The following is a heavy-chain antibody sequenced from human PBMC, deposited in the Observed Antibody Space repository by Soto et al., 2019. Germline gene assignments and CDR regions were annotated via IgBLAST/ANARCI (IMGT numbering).Heavy chain of an antibody. V-gene: IGHV3-30*18. CDR3: AKDHYDFWSGYSPDYGMDV. CDR1: GFTFSSYG. CDR2: ISYDGSNK. J-gene: IGHJ6*02. D-gene: IGHD3-3*01. Sequence: QVQLVESGGGVVQPGRSLRLSCAASGFTFSSYGMHWVRQAPGKGLEWVAVISYDGSNKYYADSVKGRFTISRDNSKNTLYLQMNSLRAEDTAVYYCAKDHYDFWSGYSPDYGMDVWGQGTTVTVSS.